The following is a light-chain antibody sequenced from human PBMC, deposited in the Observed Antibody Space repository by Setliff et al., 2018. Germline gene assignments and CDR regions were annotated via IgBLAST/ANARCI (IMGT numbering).Light chain of an antibody. Sequence: NFMLTQPHSVSESPGKTVTISCTRSSGSIASNYVQWYQQRPGSFPTTVIYEDNQRPSGVPDRFPGSIDSSSNSASLTISGLKTEDEADYYCQSYDSSNVVFGGGTKVTVL. V-gene: IGLV6-57*01. CDR3: QSYDSSNVV. J-gene: IGLJ2*01. CDR1: SGSIASNY. CDR2: EDN.